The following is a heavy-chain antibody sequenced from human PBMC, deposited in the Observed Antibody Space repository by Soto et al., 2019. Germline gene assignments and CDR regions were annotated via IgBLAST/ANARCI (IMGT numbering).Heavy chain of an antibody. J-gene: IGHJ4*02. CDR2: IYYSGIT. Sequence: PSETLSLTCAVCGGSFSGYYWSWIRQPPGKGLEWIGYIYYSGITNYNPSLRSRVTISVDTSKNQFSLKLSSVTAADTAVYYCARGGTAAYYFEYRGQGTLVTVPS. V-gene: IGHV4-59*01. D-gene: IGHD2-2*01. CDR3: ARGGTAAYYFEY. CDR1: GGSFSGYY.